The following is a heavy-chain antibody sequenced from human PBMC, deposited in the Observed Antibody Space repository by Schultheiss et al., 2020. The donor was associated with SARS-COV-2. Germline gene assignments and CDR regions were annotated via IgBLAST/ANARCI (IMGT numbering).Heavy chain of an antibody. J-gene: IGHJ4*02. Sequence: GESLKISCKGSGYSFTNYWIGWVRQMPGKGLEWMGRIDPSDSYTNYSPSFQGHVTISADKSISTAYLQWSSLKASDTAMYYCASCMSSGCRHEGYWGQGTLVTVSS. V-gene: IGHV5-10-1*01. CDR2: IDPSDSYT. CDR3: ASCMSSGCRHEGY. D-gene: IGHD6-19*01. CDR1: GYSFTNYW.